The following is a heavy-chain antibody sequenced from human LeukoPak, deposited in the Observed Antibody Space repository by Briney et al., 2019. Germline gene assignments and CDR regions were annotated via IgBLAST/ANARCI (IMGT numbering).Heavy chain of an antibody. CDR1: GFTFSSYA. V-gene: IGHV3-23*01. CDR3: AKDYYDSSGYYHAFDY. Sequence: GGSLRLSCAASGFTFSSYAMGWVRQAPGKGLEWVSAISGSGGSTYYADSVKGRFTISRDNSKNTLYLQMNSLRAEDTAVYYCAKDYYDSSGYYHAFDYWGQGTLVTVSS. CDR2: ISGSGGST. J-gene: IGHJ4*02. D-gene: IGHD3-22*01.